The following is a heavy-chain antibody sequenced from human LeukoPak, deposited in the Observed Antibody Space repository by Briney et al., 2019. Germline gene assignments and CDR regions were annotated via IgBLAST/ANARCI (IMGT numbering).Heavy chain of an antibody. Sequence: GASVKVSCKASGYTFTSYAMNWARQAPGQGLEWMGWINTNTGNPTYAQGFTGRFVFSLDTSVSTAYLQISSLKAEDTAVYYCARDCVVVVAARPANWFDPWGQGTLVTVSS. CDR1: GYTFTSYA. CDR3: ARDCVVVVAARPANWFDP. V-gene: IGHV7-4-1*02. J-gene: IGHJ5*02. CDR2: INTNTGNP. D-gene: IGHD2-15*01.